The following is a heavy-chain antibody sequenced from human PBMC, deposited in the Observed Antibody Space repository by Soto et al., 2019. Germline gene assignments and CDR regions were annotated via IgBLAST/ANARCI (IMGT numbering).Heavy chain of an antibody. J-gene: IGHJ6*03. V-gene: IGHV1-3*01. D-gene: IGHD6-13*01. Sequence: GASVKVSCKASGYTFTSYGRHWVRQAPGQRLEWMGWINAGNGNTKYSQMFQGRVTITRDTSASTAYMELSSLRSEDAAVYYCARDSTGYSSSWLYYYYYFMDVWGKGTTVTVSS. CDR1: GYTFTSYG. CDR2: INAGNGNT. CDR3: ARDSTGYSSSWLYYYYYFMDV.